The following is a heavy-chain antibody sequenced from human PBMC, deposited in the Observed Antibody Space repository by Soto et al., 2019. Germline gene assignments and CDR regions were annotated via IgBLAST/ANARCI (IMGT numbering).Heavy chain of an antibody. CDR2: INSDGSST. CDR3: AREESPDLLLDY. Sequence: PGGSLRLSCAASGFTFSSYWMHWVRQAPGKGLVWVSRINSDGSSTSYADSVKGRFTISRDNAKNTLYLQMNSLRAEDTAVYYRAREESPDLLLDYWGQGTLVTVSS. J-gene: IGHJ4*02. V-gene: IGHV3-74*01. CDR1: GFTFSSYW.